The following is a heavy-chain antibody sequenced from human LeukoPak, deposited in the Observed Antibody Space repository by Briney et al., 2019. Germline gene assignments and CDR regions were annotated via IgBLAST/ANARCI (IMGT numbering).Heavy chain of an antibody. D-gene: IGHD3-22*01. J-gene: IGHJ3*02. CDR3: ARDYDSSGYDAFDI. CDR2: IYYSGST. CDR1: GGSISSYY. Sequence: SETLSLTCTVSGGSISSYYWSWIRQPPGKGLEWIGYIYYSGSTNYNPSLKSRVTISVDTSKNQCSLKLSSVTAADTAVYYCARDYDSSGYDAFDIWGQGTMVTVSS. V-gene: IGHV4-59*01.